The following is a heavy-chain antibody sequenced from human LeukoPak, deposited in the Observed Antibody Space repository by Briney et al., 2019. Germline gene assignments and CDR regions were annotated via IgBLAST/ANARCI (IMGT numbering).Heavy chain of an antibody. CDR3: VRGGYCYNFDY. Sequence: GGSLRLSCAASGFTFSSYSMNWVRQAPGKGLEWVSSISSGSSYIYYADSLKGRFTISRDNAKNSLYLQMNSLRAEDTAVYYCVRGGYCYNFDYSGQGSLVTVSS. D-gene: IGHD3-10*01. J-gene: IGHJ4*02. CDR2: ISSGSSYI. CDR1: GFTFSSYS. V-gene: IGHV3-21*01.